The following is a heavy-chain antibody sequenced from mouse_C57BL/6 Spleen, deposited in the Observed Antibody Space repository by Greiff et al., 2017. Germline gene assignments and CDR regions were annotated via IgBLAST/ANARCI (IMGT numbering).Heavy chain of an antibody. CDR2: ISDGGSYT. Sequence: EVKLVESGGGLVKPGGSLKLSCAASGFTFSSYAMSWVRQTPEKRLEWVATISDGGSYTYYPDNVKGRFTISRDNAKNNLYLQMSHLKSEDTAMYYGEREASPGTAWLAYWGQGTLVTVSA. CDR3: EREASPGTAWLAY. J-gene: IGHJ3*01. CDR1: GFTFSSYA. V-gene: IGHV5-4*01. D-gene: IGHD4-1*01.